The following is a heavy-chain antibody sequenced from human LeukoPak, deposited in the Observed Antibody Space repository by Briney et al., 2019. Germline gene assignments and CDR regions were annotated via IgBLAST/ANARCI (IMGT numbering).Heavy chain of an antibody. CDR3: ARERVELSSRYYDY. V-gene: IGHV3-53*01. J-gene: IGHJ4*02. CDR2: IYSGGST. Sequence: PGGSLRLSCAASGFTVSSNYMSWVRQAPGKGLEWVSVIYSGGSTYYADSVKGRFTISRDNSKNTLYLQMNSLRAEDTAVYYCARERVELSSRYYDYWGQGTLVTVSS. D-gene: IGHD2-2*01. CDR1: GFTVSSNY.